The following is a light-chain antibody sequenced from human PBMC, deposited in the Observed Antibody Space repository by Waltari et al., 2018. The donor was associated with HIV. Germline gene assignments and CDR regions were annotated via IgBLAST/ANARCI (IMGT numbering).Light chain of an antibody. Sequence: SYDLTQTPSVSVSPGQTASLNCSSGALPKKYSSWYRQKAGQAPILLIYKDIERPSGIPERISGSGSGTGVTLTITDVQAEDEGDYFCQSTDHDGTWVFGGGTKLTVL. CDR3: QSTDHDGTWV. CDR1: ALPKKY. V-gene: IGLV3-25*03. CDR2: KDI. J-gene: IGLJ3*02.